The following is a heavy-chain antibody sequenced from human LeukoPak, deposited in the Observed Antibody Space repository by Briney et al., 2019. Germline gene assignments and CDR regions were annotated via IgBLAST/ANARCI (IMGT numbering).Heavy chain of an antibody. D-gene: IGHD6-13*01. J-gene: IGHJ4*02. CDR3: ARLRHSSSWYSFDY. CDR2: IIPIFGTA. V-gene: IGHV1-69*05. Sequence: GASVKVSCKASGGTFSSYAISWVRQAPGQGLEWMGGIIPIFGTANYAQKFQGRVTITTDESTSTAYMELSSLRSEDTAVYYCARLRHSSSWYSFDYWGQGTPVTVSS. CDR1: GGTFSSYA.